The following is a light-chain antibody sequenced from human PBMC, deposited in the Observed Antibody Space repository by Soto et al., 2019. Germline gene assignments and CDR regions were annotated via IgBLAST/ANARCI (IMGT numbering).Light chain of an antibody. V-gene: IGKV1-39*01. CDR1: QSISSY. CDR2: GAS. J-gene: IGKJ1*01. CDR3: QQSYSTPRT. Sequence: DIQMTQSPSSLPASVGDRVTITCRASQSISSYLNWYQQKPGKAPKLLIYGASNLESGVPSRFSCSGSETDFTLTISRLQTEDFATYHCQQSYSTPRTFGQGTQVEIK.